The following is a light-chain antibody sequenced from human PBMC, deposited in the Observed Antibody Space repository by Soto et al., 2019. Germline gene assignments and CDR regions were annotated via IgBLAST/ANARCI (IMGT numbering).Light chain of an antibody. Sequence: EIVMTQSPATLSVSPGERATLACSASQSVSTYLAWYQQKPGQAPRLLIYSASTRATGIPARFSGGGSGTEFTLTIISRQSADFAVYICHQYNDWPPRWTFGQGAQVDIK. V-gene: IGKV3-15*01. J-gene: IGKJ1*01. CDR2: SAS. CDR3: HQYNDWPPRWT. CDR1: QSVSTY.